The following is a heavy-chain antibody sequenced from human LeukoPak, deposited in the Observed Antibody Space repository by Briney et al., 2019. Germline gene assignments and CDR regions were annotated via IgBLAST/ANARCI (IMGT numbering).Heavy chain of an antibody. Sequence: GGALRLSCAASGFTFSTYWMHWVRQAPGKGLVWVSRIKSDGSTNYADSVKGRFTISRDNAKNTLSLQMNSLRPEDTGVYYCARAPSEIGGYYPEYFRHWGQGTLVTVSS. J-gene: IGHJ1*01. V-gene: IGHV3-74*01. CDR3: ARAPSEIGGYYPEYFRH. D-gene: IGHD3-3*01. CDR1: GFTFSTYW. CDR2: IKSDGST.